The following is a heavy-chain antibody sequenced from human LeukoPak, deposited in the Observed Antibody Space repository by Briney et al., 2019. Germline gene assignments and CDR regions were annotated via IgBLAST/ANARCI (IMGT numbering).Heavy chain of an antibody. V-gene: IGHV4-4*07. CDR1: GGSISSYY. Sequence: SETLSLTCTVSGGSISSYYWSWIRQPAGKGLEWIGRIYTSGSTNYNPSLKSRVTISVDKSKNQFSLKLSSVTAADTAVYYCARVRRDGYPFDYWGQGTLVTVSS. CDR2: IYTSGST. D-gene: IGHD5-24*01. J-gene: IGHJ4*02. CDR3: ARVRRDGYPFDY.